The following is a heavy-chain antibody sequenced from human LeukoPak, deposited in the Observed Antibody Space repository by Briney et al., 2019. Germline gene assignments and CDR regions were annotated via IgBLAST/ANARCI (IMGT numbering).Heavy chain of an antibody. J-gene: IGHJ4*02. V-gene: IGHV3-23*01. CDR1: GFTFSSYA. CDR2: ISGSGGST. Sequence: GGSLRLSCAASGFTFSSYAMSWVRQAPGRGLEWVSAISGSGGSTYYADSVKGRFTISRDNSKNTLYLQMNSLRAEDTAVYYCAKFLPTHIVVANYYFDYWGQGTLVTVSS. D-gene: IGHD2-21*01. CDR3: AKFLPTHIVVANYYFDY.